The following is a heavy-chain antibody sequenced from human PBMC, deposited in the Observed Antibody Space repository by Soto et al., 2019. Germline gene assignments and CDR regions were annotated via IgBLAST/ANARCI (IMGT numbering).Heavy chain of an antibody. V-gene: IGHV4-59*08. Sequence: SETLSLTCTVSGGSISSYYWSWIRQPPGKGLEWIGYIYYSGSTNYNPSLKSRDTISVDTSKNQFSLKLSSVTAADTAVYYCARLPYDFWSGYYTVDYYYGMDVWGQGTTVTVSS. CDR3: ARLPYDFWSGYYTVDYYYGMDV. J-gene: IGHJ6*02. D-gene: IGHD3-3*01. CDR1: GGSISSYY. CDR2: IYYSGST.